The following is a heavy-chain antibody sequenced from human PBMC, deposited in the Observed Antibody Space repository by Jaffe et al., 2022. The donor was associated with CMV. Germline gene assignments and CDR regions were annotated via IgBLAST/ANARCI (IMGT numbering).Heavy chain of an antibody. D-gene: IGHD3-22*01. Sequence: EVQLVESGGGLVQPGGSLRLSCSASGFTFSSYAMHWVRQAPGKGLEYVSAISSNGGSTYYADSVKGRFTISRDNSKNTLYLQMSSLRAEDTAVYYCVKAPGRWLLHPFDYWGQGTLVTVSS. CDR3: VKAPGRWLLHPFDY. V-gene: IGHV3-64D*06. J-gene: IGHJ4*02. CDR1: GFTFSSYA. CDR2: ISSNGGST.